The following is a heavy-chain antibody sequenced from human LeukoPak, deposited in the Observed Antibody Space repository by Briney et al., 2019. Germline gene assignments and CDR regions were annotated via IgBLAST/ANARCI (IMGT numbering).Heavy chain of an antibody. CDR2: IIPIFGTA. CDR1: GGTFSSYA. D-gene: IGHD6-19*01. V-gene: IGHV1-69*13. J-gene: IGHJ6*02. CDR3: ARLKVAVAGTQNYYYYGMDV. Sequence: ASVTVSCTASGGTFSSYAISWVRQAPGQGLEWMGGIIPIFGTANYAQKFQGRVTITADESTGTAYMELSSLRSEDTAVYYCARLKVAVAGTQNYYYYGMDVWGQGTTVTVSS.